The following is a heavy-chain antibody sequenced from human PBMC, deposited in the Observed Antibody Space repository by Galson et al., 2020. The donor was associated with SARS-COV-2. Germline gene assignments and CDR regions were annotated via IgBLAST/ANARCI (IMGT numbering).Heavy chain of an antibody. CDR2: ISYHGSKK. V-gene: IGHV3-30*01. Sequence: GGSLRLSCAASGFTFDSYDINWVHQSTPKGLEWLALISYHGSKKYYADSEKGRFTISRDNSKKTLYLQMNSLRAEDTAVYYCARVDGDYAPDYWCQGTLVTVSP. CDR1: GFTFDSYD. J-gene: IGHJ4*02. D-gene: IGHD4-17*01. CDR3: ARVDGDYAPDY.